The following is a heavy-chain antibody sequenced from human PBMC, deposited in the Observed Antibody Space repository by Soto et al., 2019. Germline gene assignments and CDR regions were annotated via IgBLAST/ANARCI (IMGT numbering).Heavy chain of an antibody. Sequence: GGSLRLSCAASGFTFSSYSMNWVRQAPGKGLEWVSSISSSSSYIYYADSVKGRFTISRDNAKNSLYLQMNSLRAEDTAVYYCARDPRGYSGYPDYWGQGTLVTVSS. CDR1: GFTFSSYS. J-gene: IGHJ4*02. D-gene: IGHD5-12*01. CDR3: ARDPRGYSGYPDY. V-gene: IGHV3-21*01. CDR2: ISSSSSYI.